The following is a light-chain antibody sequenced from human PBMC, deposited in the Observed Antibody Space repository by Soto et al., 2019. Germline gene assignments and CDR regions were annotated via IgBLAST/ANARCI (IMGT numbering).Light chain of an antibody. Sequence: DIPMTQSPSTLSASVGDRVTITCRASQSVSNWLAWYQQKPGKVPKLLISKASTLQSGVPSRFSGRGSGTQFTLTIFSLQPDDFATYYCQQYDHYSSFGQGTKLELK. V-gene: IGKV1-5*03. CDR2: KAS. CDR3: QQYDHYSS. J-gene: IGKJ2*01. CDR1: QSVSNW.